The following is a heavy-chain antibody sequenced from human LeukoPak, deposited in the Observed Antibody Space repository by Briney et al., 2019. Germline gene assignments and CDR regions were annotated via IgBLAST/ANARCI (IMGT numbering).Heavy chain of an antibody. CDR2: FDPEDGET. Sequence: ASVKVSCKVSGYTLTELSMHWVRQAPGKGLEWMGGFDPEDGETIYAQKFQGRVTMTEDTSTDTAYMELSSLRSEDTAVYYCATDTRFDSGMDYWGQGTLDTVSS. CDR1: GYTLTELS. V-gene: IGHV1-24*01. J-gene: IGHJ4*02. D-gene: IGHD1-26*01. CDR3: ATDTRFDSGMDY.